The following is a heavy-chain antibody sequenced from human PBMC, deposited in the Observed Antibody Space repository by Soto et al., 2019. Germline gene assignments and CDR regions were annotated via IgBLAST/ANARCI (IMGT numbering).Heavy chain of an antibody. CDR3: ARPQRGYDILTGYLNWFDP. J-gene: IGHJ5*02. CDR2: IYYSGST. D-gene: IGHD3-9*01. V-gene: IGHV4-39*01. CDR1: GGSISSSSYY. Sequence: PSETLSLTCTVSGGSISSSSYYWGWIRQPPGKGLEWIGSIYYSGSTYYNPSLKSRVTISVDTSKNQFSLKLSSVTAADTAVYYCARPQRGYDILTGYLNWFDPWGQGTLVTVS.